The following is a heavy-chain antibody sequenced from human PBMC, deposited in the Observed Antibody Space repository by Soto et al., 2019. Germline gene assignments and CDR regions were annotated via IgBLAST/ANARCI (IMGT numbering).Heavy chain of an antibody. J-gene: IGHJ4*02. D-gene: IGHD2-2*01. Sequence: TLSVRCTVAEGYIISYYWRCIRKPPGKGLEWIGYIYYSGSTNYNPSLKSRVTISVDTSKNQFSLKLSSVTAADTAVYYCARAAPLGYCSSTSCYRRRSTFDYWVQRTLVTVSS. CDR1: EGYIISYY. V-gene: IGHV4-59*01. CDR3: ARAAPLGYCSSTSCYRRRSTFDY. CDR2: IYYSGST.